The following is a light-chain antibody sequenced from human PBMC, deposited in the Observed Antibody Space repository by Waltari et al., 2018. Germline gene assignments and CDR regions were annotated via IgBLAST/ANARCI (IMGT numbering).Light chain of an antibody. V-gene: IGLV2-14*01. J-gene: IGLJ3*02. CDR3: SSYTSSDTWV. CDR1: SSDVGGYNS. Sequence: QSALTQPASVSGSPGQSITISCPGTSSDVGGYNSFSWYQQHPGKAPKFMIYEVTNRPSGVSNRFSGSKSGNTAYLTISGLRAEDEADYHCSSYTSSDTWVFGGGTKVTVL. CDR2: EVT.